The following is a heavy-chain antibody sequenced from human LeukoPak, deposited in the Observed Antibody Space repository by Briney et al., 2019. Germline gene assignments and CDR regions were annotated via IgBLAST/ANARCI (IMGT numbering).Heavy chain of an antibody. CDR2: IKQDGSEK. CDR1: GFTFSSYE. V-gene: IGHV3-7*01. CDR3: ARVEGGSGSYFDY. J-gene: IGHJ4*02. Sequence: GGSLRLSCAASGFTFSSYEMNWVRQAPGKGLEWVANIKQDGSEKYYVDSVKGRFTISRDNAKNSLYLQMNSLRAEDTAVYYCARVEGGSGSYFDYWGQGTLVTVSS. D-gene: IGHD3-10*01.